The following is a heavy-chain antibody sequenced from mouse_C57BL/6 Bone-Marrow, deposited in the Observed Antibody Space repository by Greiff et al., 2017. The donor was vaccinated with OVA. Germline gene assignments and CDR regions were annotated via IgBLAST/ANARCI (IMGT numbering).Heavy chain of an antibody. J-gene: IGHJ4*01. CDR2: IHPNSGST. Sequence: VQLHQPGAELVKPGASVKLSCKASGYTFTSYWMHWVKQRPGQGLEWIGMIHPNSGSTNYNEKFKSKATLTVDKSSSTAYMQLSSLTSEDSAVYYCARGYYGSRGMDYWGQGTSVTVSS. D-gene: IGHD1-1*01. CDR1: GYTFTSYW. CDR3: ARGYYGSRGMDY. V-gene: IGHV1-64*01.